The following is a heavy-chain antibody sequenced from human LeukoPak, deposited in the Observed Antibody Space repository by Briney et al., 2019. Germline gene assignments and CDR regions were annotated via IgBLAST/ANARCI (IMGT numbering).Heavy chain of an antibody. CDR2: INSDGSST. Sequence: GGSLRLSCAASGFTFSSYWMHWVRQAPGKGLVWVSRINSDGSSTSYADSVKGRFTISRDNAKNTLYLQMNSLRAEDTAVYYCARVGRATAFDYWGQGTLVTVSS. CDR1: GFTFSSYW. D-gene: IGHD1-26*01. V-gene: IGHV3-74*01. CDR3: ARVGRATAFDY. J-gene: IGHJ4*02.